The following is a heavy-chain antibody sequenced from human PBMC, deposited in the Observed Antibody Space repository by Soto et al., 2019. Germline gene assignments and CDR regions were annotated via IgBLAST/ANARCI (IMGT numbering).Heavy chain of an antibody. V-gene: IGHV4-59*08. J-gene: IGHJ4*02. CDR1: GGSISSYY. D-gene: IGHD5-12*01. Sequence: SETLSLTCTVSGGSISSYYWSWIRQPPGKGLEWIGYIYYSGSTNYNPSLKSRVTISVDTSKNQFSLKLSSVTAADTAVYYCARQDSGYDLQTHWGQGTLVTVSS. CDR3: ARQDSGYDLQTH. CDR2: IYYSGST.